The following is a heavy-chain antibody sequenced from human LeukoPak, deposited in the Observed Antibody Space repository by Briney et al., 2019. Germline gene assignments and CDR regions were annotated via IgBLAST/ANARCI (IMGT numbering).Heavy chain of an antibody. Sequence: GGSLRLSCVVSGFTVTSDYMSWVRQAPGQGLDWVSIIHRDSRTFYADSVKGRFTISRDNSKNTLYLQLSSLRVEDTAVYYCASRGTWGQGTLVTVSP. V-gene: IGHV3-66*01. CDR1: GFTVTSDY. CDR2: IHRDSRT. J-gene: IGHJ5*02. D-gene: IGHD3-10*01. CDR3: ASRGT.